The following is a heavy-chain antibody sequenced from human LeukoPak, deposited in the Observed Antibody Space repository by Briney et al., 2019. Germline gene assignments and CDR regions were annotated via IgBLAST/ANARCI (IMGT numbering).Heavy chain of an antibody. V-gene: IGHV1-3*01. CDR1: GYTFTSYA. Sequence: SVKVSCKASGYTFTSYAMHWVRQAPGQRLEWMGWINAGNGNTKYSQKFQGRVTITRDTSASTAYMELSSLRSEDTAVYYCARDGPPLTVISRADAFDIWGQGTMVTVSS. J-gene: IGHJ3*02. CDR2: INAGNGNT. CDR3: ARDGPPLTVISRADAFDI. D-gene: IGHD4-17*01.